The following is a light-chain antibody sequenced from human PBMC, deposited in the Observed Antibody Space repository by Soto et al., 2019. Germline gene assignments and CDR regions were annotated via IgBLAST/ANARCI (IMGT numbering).Light chain of an antibody. CDR1: QSISDL. CDR2: KAS. J-gene: IGKJ1*01. Sequence: DIQMTQSPSTLSASVGDRVTITCRASQSISDLLAWYQQKPGKAPKLLIYKASNLKSGVPSRFSGSVSGTEYTLTISSLQPDDFATYYCQQYNGYWTFGQGTKVEIK. V-gene: IGKV1-5*03. CDR3: QQYNGYWT.